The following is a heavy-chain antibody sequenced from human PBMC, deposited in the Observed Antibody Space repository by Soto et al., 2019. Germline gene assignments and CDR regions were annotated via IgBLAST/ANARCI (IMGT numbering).Heavy chain of an antibody. D-gene: IGHD2-2*01. J-gene: IGHJ2*01. CDR1: GGSFSGYY. Sequence: SETLSLTCAVYGGSFSGYYWSWIRQPPGKGLEWIGEINHSGSTNYNPSIKSRVTISVDTSKNQFSLKLSSVTAADTAVYYCARSVFPKDQLLLYWYFDLWGRGTLVT. V-gene: IGHV4-34*01. CDR2: INHSGST. CDR3: ARSVFPKDQLLLYWYFDL.